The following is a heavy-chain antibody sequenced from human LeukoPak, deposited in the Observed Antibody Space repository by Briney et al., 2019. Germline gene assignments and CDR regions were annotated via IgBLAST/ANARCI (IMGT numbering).Heavy chain of an antibody. CDR1: GGSISSYY. J-gene: IGHJ5*02. CDR2: IYYSGST. Sequence: SETLSLTCTVSGGSISSYYWSWIRQPPGRGLEWIGYIYYSGSTNYNPSLKSRVTISVDTSKNQFSLKLSSVTAADTAVYYCARDLSHCSTSCYGVGWFDPWGQGTLVTVSS. CDR3: ARDLSHCSTSCYGVGWFDP. V-gene: IGHV4-59*01. D-gene: IGHD2-2*01.